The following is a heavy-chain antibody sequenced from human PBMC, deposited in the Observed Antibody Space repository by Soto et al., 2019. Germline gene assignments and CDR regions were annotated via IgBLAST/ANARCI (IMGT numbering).Heavy chain of an antibody. D-gene: IGHD6-19*01. V-gene: IGHV1-2*02. Sequence: ASVKVSCKASGYTFTGYYMHWVRQAPGQGLEWMGWINPNSGGTNYAQKFQGRVTMTRDTSISTAYMELSRLRSDDTAVYYCARDPTAYSSGWYYFDYWGQGTMVTVYS. CDR2: INPNSGGT. CDR1: GYTFTGYY. J-gene: IGHJ4*02. CDR3: ARDPTAYSSGWYYFDY.